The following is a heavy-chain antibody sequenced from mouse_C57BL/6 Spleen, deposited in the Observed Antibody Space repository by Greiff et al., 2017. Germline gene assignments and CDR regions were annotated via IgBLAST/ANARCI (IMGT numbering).Heavy chain of an antibody. Sequence: QVQLQQSGPGLVAPSQSLSITCTVSGFSLTSYAISWVRQPPGKGLEWLGVIWTGGGTNYNSALKSRLSISKDNSKSQVFLKMNSLQTDDTARYYCARNLGYGPYYYAMDYWGQGTSVTVSS. J-gene: IGHJ4*01. D-gene: IGHD2-10*02. V-gene: IGHV2-9-1*01. CDR3: ARNLGYGPYYYAMDY. CDR1: GFSLTSYA. CDR2: IWTGGGT.